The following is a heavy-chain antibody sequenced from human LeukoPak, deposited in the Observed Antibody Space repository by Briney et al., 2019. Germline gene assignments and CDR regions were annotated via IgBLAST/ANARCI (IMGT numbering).Heavy chain of an antibody. D-gene: IGHD3-3*01. CDR3: ARDAVDFWSGYNIDY. CDR1: GFTFSSYS. V-gene: IGHV3-21*01. CDR2: ISSSGSYI. J-gene: IGHJ4*02. Sequence: GGSLRLSCAASGFTFSSYSMNWVRQAPGKGLEWVSSISSSGSYIYYADSVKGRFTISRDNAKNSLYLQMDSLRAEDTAVYYCARDAVDFWSGYNIDYWGQGTLVTVSS.